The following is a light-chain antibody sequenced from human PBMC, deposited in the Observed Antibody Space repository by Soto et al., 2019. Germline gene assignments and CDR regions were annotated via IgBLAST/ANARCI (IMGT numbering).Light chain of an antibody. J-gene: IGKJ3*01. CDR3: KKYGTFPFT. CDR2: GIS. Sequence: EDVLTQSPGTLSLSPGERATLSCRASQNLNHNYFAWYQQKPGQGPRLLIYGISTRAAGIPDRFSGSGSGTDFTLTISRMDPEYFAVYYCKKYGTFPFTFGPGTKLDIK. CDR1: QNLNHNY. V-gene: IGKV3-20*01.